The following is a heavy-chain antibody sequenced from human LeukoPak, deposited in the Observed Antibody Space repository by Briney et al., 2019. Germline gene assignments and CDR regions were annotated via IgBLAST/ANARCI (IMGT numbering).Heavy chain of an antibody. D-gene: IGHD6-19*01. J-gene: IGHJ6*02. Sequence: SRGSLRLSSAPSRFTFNTYGFHSGRQAPGKRLGCVAGISYAGSIKYYADTLKGRFIISRDSSTNTLYLQMNSLRAEDTAVYYCAKDTSRYSSNYGMDVWGQGTPVTVSS. CDR1: RFTFNTYG. CDR3: AKDTSRYSSNYGMDV. CDR2: ISYAGSIK. V-gene: IGHV3-30*18.